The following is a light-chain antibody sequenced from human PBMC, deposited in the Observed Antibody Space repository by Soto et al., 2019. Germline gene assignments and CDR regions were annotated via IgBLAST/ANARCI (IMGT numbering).Light chain of an antibody. J-gene: IGKJ4*01. CDR3: QESYSTPLT. CDR1: QSIGSS. CDR2: DAS. V-gene: IGKV1-39*01. Sequence: DIQMTQSPSTLSSSVLDRFTITCRASQSIGSSLAWYQQKPGKAPNLLIFDASSLERGVPSRFSGSGSGTDFTLTINNLQPEDFASYFCQESYSTPLTFGGGTKVDIK.